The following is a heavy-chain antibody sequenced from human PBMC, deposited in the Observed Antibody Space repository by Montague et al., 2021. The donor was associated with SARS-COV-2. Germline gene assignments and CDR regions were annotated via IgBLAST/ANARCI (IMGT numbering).Heavy chain of an antibody. CDR3: VRGGTMTVAVFDY. V-gene: IGHV4-4*02. Sequence: SETLSLTCTVSGDSISNNNWWTLVRQSPERVLWLVGEIFRSGDSNYNPSLKSLVTMSVDMSRKQFSLILSNVTAADTVIYYCVRGGTMTVAVFDYWGQGTLVTVSS. CDR1: GDSISNNNW. D-gene: IGHD3-22*01. J-gene: IGHJ4*02. CDR2: IFRSGDS.